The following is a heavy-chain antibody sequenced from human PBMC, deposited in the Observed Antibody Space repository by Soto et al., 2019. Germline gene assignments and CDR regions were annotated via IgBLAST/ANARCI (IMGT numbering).Heavy chain of an antibody. Sequence: QVQLVQSGAEVKKPGASVKVSCEASGYTFIDYYMHWVRQAPGQGFEGMGRISPKSGGTNYAQKFQGRVTMTWDTSLNTAYMEMSSLMSEDTAVYYCARPPGYISDWYYFDLWGQGTLVTVSS. CDR3: ARPPGYISDWYYFDL. CDR1: GYTFIDYY. V-gene: IGHV1-2*02. CDR2: ISPKSGGT. D-gene: IGHD6-19*01. J-gene: IGHJ4*02.